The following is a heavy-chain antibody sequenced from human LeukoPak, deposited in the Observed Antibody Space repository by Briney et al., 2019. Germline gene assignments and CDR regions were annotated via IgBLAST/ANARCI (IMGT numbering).Heavy chain of an antibody. Sequence: QTGGSLRLSRAASGFTFSSYAMSWIRQTPGKGPEWVSAISGSSGTTYYADSVKGRFTISRDNSKNTLYLQMSGLRPEDTAVYYCARTTAGHTSGFDYWGQGTLVTVSS. CDR1: GFTFSSYA. CDR3: ARTTAGHTSGFDY. CDR2: ISGSSGTT. J-gene: IGHJ4*02. V-gene: IGHV3-23*01. D-gene: IGHD1-14*01.